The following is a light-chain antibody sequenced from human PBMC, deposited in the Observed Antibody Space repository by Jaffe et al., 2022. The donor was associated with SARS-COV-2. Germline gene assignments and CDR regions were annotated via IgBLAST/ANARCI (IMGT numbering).Light chain of an antibody. Sequence: EIVLTQSPATLSLSPGQRATLSCRASQRISNYLVWYQQKPGQAPRLLIYDTSDRATGIPARFSGSGSGTDFTLTISSLEPEDFAVYYCQRRGNWPPYTFGQGTKLEI. V-gene: IGKV3-11*01. J-gene: IGKJ2*01. CDR2: DTS. CDR3: QRRGNWPPYT. CDR1: QRISNY.